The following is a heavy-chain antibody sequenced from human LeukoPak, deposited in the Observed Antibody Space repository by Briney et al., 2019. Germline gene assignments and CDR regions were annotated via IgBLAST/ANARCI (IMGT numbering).Heavy chain of an antibody. J-gene: IGHJ3*02. CDR1: GYTFTSYA. CDR3: ARPGYCSSTSCYTGAAFDI. CDR2: INAGNGNT. V-gene: IGHV1-3*01. Sequence: ASVKVSCKASGYTFTSYAMHWVRQAPGQRLEWMGWINAGNGNTKYSQKFQGRVTITRDTSASTAYMELSSLRSEDTAVYYCARPGYCSSTSCYTGAAFDIWGQGTMVTVSS. D-gene: IGHD2-2*02.